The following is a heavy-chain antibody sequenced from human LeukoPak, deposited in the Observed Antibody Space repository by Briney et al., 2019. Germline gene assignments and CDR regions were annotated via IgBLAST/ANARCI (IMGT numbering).Heavy chain of an antibody. V-gene: IGHV4-59*01. J-gene: IGHJ4*02. D-gene: IGHD3-3*01. CDR2: IYYTGNT. CDR3: AKVHDFWSGYSLDY. Sequence: SETLSLTCTVSGGSISNYYWSWIRQSPGKGLEWIGYIYYTGNTNYNPYLKSRVTISVDTSKNQFSLEMTSVTAADTAVYYCAKVHDFWSGYSLDYWGQGSLVTVSS. CDR1: GGSISNYY.